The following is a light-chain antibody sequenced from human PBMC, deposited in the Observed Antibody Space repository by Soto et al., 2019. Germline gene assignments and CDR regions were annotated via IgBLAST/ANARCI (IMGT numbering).Light chain of an antibody. CDR2: AAF. CDR1: EDINNR. J-gene: IGKJ4*01. CDR3: QQSYNVPLT. Sequence: DIPMTQSPSSVSASVGDRVTLSCRASEDINNRLAWYQQKPGNAPKLLVYAAFILQSGVPSRFSAYGSGADFTLSISSLHPEDFATYYCQQSYNVPLTFGGGTKVEIK. V-gene: IGKV1-12*01.